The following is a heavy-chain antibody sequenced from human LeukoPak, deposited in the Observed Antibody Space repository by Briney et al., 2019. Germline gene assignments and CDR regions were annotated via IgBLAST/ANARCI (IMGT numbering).Heavy chain of an antibody. V-gene: IGHV3-74*01. CDR2: INGDGSSS. CDR1: GVTFSSYW. CDR3: ARDWDGFEI. Sequence: GGSLRLSCAASGVTFSSYWMHWVRQAPGKGLVWVSRINGDGSSSNYADSVKGRFSISRDNAKNTVYLQMNSLRGEDTAVYYCARDWDGFEIWGQGTMVTVSS. J-gene: IGHJ3*02.